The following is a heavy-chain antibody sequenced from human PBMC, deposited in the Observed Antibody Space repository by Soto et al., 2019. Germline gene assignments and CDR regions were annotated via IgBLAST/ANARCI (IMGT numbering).Heavy chain of an antibody. V-gene: IGHV4-39*01. CDR2: IYYSGST. J-gene: IGHJ4*02. D-gene: IGHD3-10*01. CDR1: GGSISSSSYY. Sequence: SETLSLTCTASGGSISSSSYYWGWIRQPPGKGLEWTGSIYYSGSTYYNPSLKSRVTISVDTSKNQFSLKLSSVTAADTVVYYCARGNYYGSGSYVYFDYWGQGTLVTVSS. CDR3: ARGNYYGSGSYVYFDY.